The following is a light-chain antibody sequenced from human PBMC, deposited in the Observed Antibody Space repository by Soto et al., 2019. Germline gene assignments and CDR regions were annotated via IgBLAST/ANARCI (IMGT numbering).Light chain of an antibody. Sequence: EIVMTQSPATLSVSPGERATLSCRASQSVNSNYLAWYQQKAGQAPRLLIYGASTRATGIPARFSGSGSGTEFTLTISSLQSEDFAVYYCQQYDNWPTFGQGTKVDIK. CDR1: QSVNSN. CDR2: GAS. V-gene: IGKV3-15*01. J-gene: IGKJ1*01. CDR3: QQYDNWPT.